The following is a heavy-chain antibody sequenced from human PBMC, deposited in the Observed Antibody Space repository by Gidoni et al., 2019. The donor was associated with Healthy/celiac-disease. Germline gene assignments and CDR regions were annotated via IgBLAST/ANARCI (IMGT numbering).Heavy chain of an antibody. V-gene: IGHV1-2*02. Sequence: QVQLVQSGAEVKKPGASVKVSCKASGYTFTGYYMHWVRQAPGQGLEWMGWINPNSGGTNYAQKFQGRVTMTRDTSISTAYMELSRLRSDDTAVYYCARDRGIVVVNTENWFDPWGQGTLVTVSS. CDR3: ARDRGIVVVNTENWFDP. D-gene: IGHD3-22*01. J-gene: IGHJ5*02. CDR1: GYTFTGYY. CDR2: INPNSGGT.